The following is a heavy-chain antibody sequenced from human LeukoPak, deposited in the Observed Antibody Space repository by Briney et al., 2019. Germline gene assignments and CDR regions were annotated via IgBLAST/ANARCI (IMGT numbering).Heavy chain of an antibody. CDR3: ATRPARGSGPYYPYFDY. V-gene: IGHV4-59*11. D-gene: IGHD3-22*01. Sequence: PSETLSLTCSVSGASISSHYWSWIRQPPGKGLEWIGYIHYSGSTNCNPSLKSRVTISVDTSKTQFSLKLTSVTAADTAVYYCATRPARGSGPYYPYFDYWGQGTLVTVSS. J-gene: IGHJ4*02. CDR1: GASISSHY. CDR2: IHYSGST.